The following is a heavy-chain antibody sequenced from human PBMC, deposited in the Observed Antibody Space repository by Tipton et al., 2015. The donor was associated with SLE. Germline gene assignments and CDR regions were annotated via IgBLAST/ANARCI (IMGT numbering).Heavy chain of an antibody. V-gene: IGHV4-59*01. D-gene: IGHD1-26*01. J-gene: IGHJ6*03. CDR3: ARSGSYPYYYYYMDV. Sequence: TLSLTCSVSGVSIVDYYWSWIRQTPGKGLEWIGYIYYSGSTNYNPSLKSRVTISVDTSKNQFSLKLSFVTTADTAVYYCARSGSYPYYYYYMDVWGKGTTVTVSS. CDR2: IYYSGST. CDR1: GVSIVDYY.